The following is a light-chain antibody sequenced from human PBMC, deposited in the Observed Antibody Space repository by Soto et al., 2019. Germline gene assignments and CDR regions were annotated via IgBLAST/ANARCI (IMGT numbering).Light chain of an antibody. CDR1: SSDVGGYNY. J-gene: IGLJ1*01. CDR2: EVS. CDR3: SSYTGSNTRYV. V-gene: IGLV2-14*01. Sequence: QSALTQPASVSGSPGQSITISCTGTSSDVGGYNYVSWYQHHPGKTPKLMIYEVSNRPSGVSNRFSGSKSGNTASLTISGLQAEDEADYYCSSYTGSNTRYVFGTGTKVTVL.